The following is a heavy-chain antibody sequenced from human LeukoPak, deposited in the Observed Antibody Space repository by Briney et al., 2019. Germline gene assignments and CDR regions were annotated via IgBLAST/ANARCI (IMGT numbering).Heavy chain of an antibody. CDR2: IYPGDSDT. J-gene: IGHJ4*02. Sequence: GESLKISCKGSGYSFTSYWIGWVRQMPGKGLEWMGIIYPGDSDTRYSPSFQGQVTISADKSISTAYLQWSSLKASDSAMYYCARPYYGSGSYYTPPDYWGQGTLVTVSS. V-gene: IGHV5-51*01. D-gene: IGHD3-10*01. CDR1: GYSFTSYW. CDR3: ARPYYGSGSYYTPPDY.